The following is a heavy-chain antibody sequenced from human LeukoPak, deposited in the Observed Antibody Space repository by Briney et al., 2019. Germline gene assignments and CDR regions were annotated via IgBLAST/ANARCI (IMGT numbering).Heavy chain of an antibody. D-gene: IGHD3-16*01. V-gene: IGHV1-3*01. CDR1: GYTFTSYA. J-gene: IGHJ4*02. CDR3: ASGGIPVLPVWG. Sequence: GASVKGSCKASGYTFTSYAMHWVRQAPGQRREWMGWINAGNGNTKYSQKFQGRVTITRDTSASTAYMELSSLRFEDMAVYSCASGGIPVLPVWGWGQGALVTVSS. CDR2: INAGNGNT.